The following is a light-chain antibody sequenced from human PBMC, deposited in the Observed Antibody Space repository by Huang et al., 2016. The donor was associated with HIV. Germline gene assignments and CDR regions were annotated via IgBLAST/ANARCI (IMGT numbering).Light chain of an antibody. J-gene: IGKJ1*01. CDR2: ETA. Sequence: DIVLTQTPLFLSVTPGQPASISCKSSQSLLQSDGKTYLCWYLQKPGQSPQLLIYETASRFSGVPDRFIGSGPGTDFTLKISRVEAEDVGVYYCMQGAHLPWTFGQGTKVEIK. CDR3: MQGAHLPWT. CDR1: QSLLQSDGKTY. V-gene: IGKV2-29*02.